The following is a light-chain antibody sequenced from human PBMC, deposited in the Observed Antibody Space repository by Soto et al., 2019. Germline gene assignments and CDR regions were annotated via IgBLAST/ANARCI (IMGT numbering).Light chain of an antibody. CDR3: EQYNSYWT. CDR2: KAS. J-gene: IGKJ1*01. V-gene: IGKV1-5*03. CDR1: QSISSW. Sequence: DIQMTQSPSTLSASVGDRVTITCRASQSISSWLAWYQQKPGKAPKLLIYKASSLERGVPSRFSGSGSGTDFSLTITSLLPDDFATYDAEQYNSYWTFGQGTKVQIK.